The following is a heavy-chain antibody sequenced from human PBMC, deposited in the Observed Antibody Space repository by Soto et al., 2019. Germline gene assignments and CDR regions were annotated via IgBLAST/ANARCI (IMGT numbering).Heavy chain of an antibody. CDR2: ISGSGGST. Sequence: GGSLRLSCAASGFTFSSYAMSWVRQAPGKGLEWVSAISGSGGSTYYADSVKGRFTISRDNSKNTLYLQMNSLRAEDTAVYYCAKNARDAAIVVVPAALLPAYDYWGQGTLVTVSS. CDR1: GFTFSSYA. J-gene: IGHJ4*02. V-gene: IGHV3-23*01. CDR3: AKNARDAAIVVVPAALLPAYDY. D-gene: IGHD2-2*01.